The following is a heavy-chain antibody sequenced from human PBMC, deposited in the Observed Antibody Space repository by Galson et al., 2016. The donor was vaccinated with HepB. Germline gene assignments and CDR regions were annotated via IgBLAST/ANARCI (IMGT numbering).Heavy chain of an antibody. J-gene: IGHJ3*02. D-gene: IGHD3-22*01. CDR1: GFTFSAYA. CDR3: AVTYYYDGSGYYYEDAFDI. CDR2: ISNNGTNT. V-gene: IGHV3-64*02. Sequence: SLRLSCAASGFTFSAYAMHWVRQAPGKGLDYVSGISNNGTNTHYAESVKGRFTVSRDNSKNTLYLQMGSLRAEDMALYYCAVTYYYDGSGYYYEDAFDIWGQGTMVTVSS.